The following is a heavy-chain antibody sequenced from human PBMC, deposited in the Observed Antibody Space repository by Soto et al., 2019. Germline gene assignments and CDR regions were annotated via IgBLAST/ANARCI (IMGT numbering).Heavy chain of an antibody. J-gene: IGHJ3*02. D-gene: IGHD2-2*01. V-gene: IGHV4-4*07. CDR3: ARTLLPATKGAFDI. CDR1: GGSISSYF. CDR2: ISTSGST. Sequence: QVQLQESGPGLVKPSETLSLTCSVSGGSISSYFWSWTRQPAGKGLEWIGRISTSGSTNDNPSLKSRVTMSIDTSNNQFSLKLISVTAADTAIYYCARTLLPATKGAFDIWGQGTLVTVSS.